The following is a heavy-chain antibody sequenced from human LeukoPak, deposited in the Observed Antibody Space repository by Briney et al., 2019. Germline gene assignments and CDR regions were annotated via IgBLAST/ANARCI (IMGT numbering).Heavy chain of an antibody. D-gene: IGHD6-13*01. Sequence: SETLSLTCTVSGGSISSSSYYWGWIRQPPGKGLEWIGSIYYSGSTYYNPSLKSRVTISVDTSKNQFSLKLSSVTAADTAVYYCARSAGCSSLNWFDPWGQGTLVTVSS. CDR3: ARSAGCSSLNWFDP. CDR1: GGSISSSSYY. J-gene: IGHJ5*02. CDR2: IYYSGST. V-gene: IGHV4-39*01.